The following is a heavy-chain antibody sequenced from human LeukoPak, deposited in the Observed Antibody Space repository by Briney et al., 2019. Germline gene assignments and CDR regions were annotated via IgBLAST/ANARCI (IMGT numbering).Heavy chain of an antibody. CDR1: GFTFSRYS. Sequence: GGSLRLSCTASGFTFSRYSMNWVRQAPGKGLEWVSSISSSSSYIYYADSVKGRFTISRDNAKNSLYLQMNSLRAEDTAVYYCARDRIAAAGTPDYWGQGTLVTVSS. CDR3: ARDRIAAAGTPDY. D-gene: IGHD6-13*01. CDR2: ISSSSSYI. J-gene: IGHJ4*02. V-gene: IGHV3-21*01.